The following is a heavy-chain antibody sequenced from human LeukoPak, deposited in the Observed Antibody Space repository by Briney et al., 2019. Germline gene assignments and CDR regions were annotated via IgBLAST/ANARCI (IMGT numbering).Heavy chain of an antibody. Sequence: SETLSLTCTVSGGSISSYHWSWIRQPAGKGLEWIGRLYTSGGTNYNPSLKSRVSMSVDTSKSQFSLELNSVTAADTAVYYCARDLIAVAGTSWFDPWGQGTLVTVSS. CDR2: LYTSGGT. D-gene: IGHD6-19*01. V-gene: IGHV4-4*07. CDR3: ARDLIAVAGTSWFDP. CDR1: GGSISSYH. J-gene: IGHJ5*02.